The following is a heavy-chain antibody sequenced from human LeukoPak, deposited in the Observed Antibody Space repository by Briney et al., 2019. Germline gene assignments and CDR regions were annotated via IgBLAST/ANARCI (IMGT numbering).Heavy chain of an antibody. Sequence: PGGSLRLSCAASGFIFSRYAMGWVRQPPGKGLEWVSTISGSGGTTYYADSVKGRFTISRDNSKSTLYLQMDSLRAEDTAVYYCAKCGNSGCHLIDYWGQGTLVTVSS. J-gene: IGHJ4*02. CDR2: ISGSGGTT. D-gene: IGHD5-12*01. CDR1: GFIFSRYA. V-gene: IGHV3-23*01. CDR3: AKCGNSGCHLIDY.